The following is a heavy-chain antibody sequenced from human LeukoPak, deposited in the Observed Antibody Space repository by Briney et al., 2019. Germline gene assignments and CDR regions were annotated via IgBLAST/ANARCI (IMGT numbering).Heavy chain of an antibody. CDR3: ATLLSSSYYFDY. V-gene: IGHV4-38-2*02. CDR1: GYSISSSYY. D-gene: IGHD3-10*02. J-gene: IGHJ4*02. Sequence: SETLSLTCIVSGYSISSSYYWGWIRQPPGKGLEWIGNIYHSGITYYNLYNPSLKSRVIISVDTSKNHFSLKLSSVTAADTAVYFCATLLSSSYYFDYWGQGTLVTVSS. CDR2: IYHSGIT.